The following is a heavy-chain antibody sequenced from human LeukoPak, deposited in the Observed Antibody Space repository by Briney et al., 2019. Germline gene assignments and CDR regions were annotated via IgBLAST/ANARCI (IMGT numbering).Heavy chain of an antibody. D-gene: IGHD1-20*01. Sequence: GGSLRLSCAASGFTFSNYYVHWVRQPPRKGLVWVSRINSDGRDRGYVDSVKGRFTISRDNAKNTVYLQMNSLRAEDTAVYYCATFGFNWNLGYWGQGTLVTVSS. CDR3: ATFGFNWNLGY. CDR2: INSDGRDR. V-gene: IGHV3-74*01. J-gene: IGHJ4*02. CDR1: GFTFSNYY.